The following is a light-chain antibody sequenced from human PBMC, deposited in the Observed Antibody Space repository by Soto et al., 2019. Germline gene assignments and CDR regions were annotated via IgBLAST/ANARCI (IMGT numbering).Light chain of an antibody. Sequence: QSALTQPPSASGSPRQSVTISCTGTSSDVGGYNYVSWYQQHPGKAPKLMIYEVSKRPSGVPDRFSGSKSGNTASLTVSGLQPEDEADYYCSSYAGSLYVFGTGTKVTVL. V-gene: IGLV2-8*01. CDR3: SSYAGSLYV. CDR1: SSDVGGYNY. J-gene: IGLJ1*01. CDR2: EVS.